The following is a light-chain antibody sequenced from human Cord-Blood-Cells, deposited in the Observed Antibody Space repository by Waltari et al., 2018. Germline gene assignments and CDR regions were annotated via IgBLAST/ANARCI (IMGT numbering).Light chain of an antibody. CDR3: AAWDDSLNGWV. CDR2: SNN. J-gene: IGLJ3*02. CDR1: SSNIGSNT. Sequence: QSVLTQPPSASGTHGQRVTISCSGSSSNIGSNTVNWYQQLPGTAPKLLIYSNNQRTSGVPDRFSGSKSGTSASLAISGLQSEDEADYYCAAWDDSLNGWVFGGGTKLTVL. V-gene: IGLV1-44*01.